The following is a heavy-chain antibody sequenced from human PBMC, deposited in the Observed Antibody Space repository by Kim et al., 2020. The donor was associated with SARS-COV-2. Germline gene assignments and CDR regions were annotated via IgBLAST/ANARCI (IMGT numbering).Heavy chain of an antibody. CDR2: IDPSDSYT. V-gene: IGHV5-10-1*01. CDR3: ARHLIPESWFDP. Sequence: GESLQISCKGSAYSFTSYWISWVRQMPGKGLEWMGRIDPSDSYTNYSPSFQGHVTISADKSISTAYLQWSSLKASDTAMYYCARHLIPESWFDPWGQGTLVTVSS. CDR1: AYSFTSYW. J-gene: IGHJ5*02.